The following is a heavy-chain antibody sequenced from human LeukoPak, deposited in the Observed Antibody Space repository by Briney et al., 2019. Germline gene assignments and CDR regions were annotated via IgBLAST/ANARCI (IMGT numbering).Heavy chain of an antibody. CDR1: GFTFDDYG. CDR3: AKSGGSSSWYLFDY. Sequence: GGSLRLSCAASGFTFDDYGMSWVRQAPGKGLEWVSGINWNGGSTGYADSVKGRFTISRDNAKNSLYLQMNSLRAEDTAVYYCAKSGGSSSWYLFDYWGQGTLVTVSS. V-gene: IGHV3-20*04. CDR2: INWNGGST. D-gene: IGHD6-13*01. J-gene: IGHJ4*02.